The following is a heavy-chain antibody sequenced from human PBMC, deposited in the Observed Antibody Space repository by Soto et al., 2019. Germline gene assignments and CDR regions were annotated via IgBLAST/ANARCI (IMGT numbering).Heavy chain of an antibody. Sequence: GVLSLSCEASGFTVSSTYLSWVRQAPGKGLEWVSVIYSGGSTYYADSVKGRFTISRDNSKNTLYLQMNSLRAEDTAVYYRARGGWFDPWGQGTLVTSPQ. J-gene: IGHJ5*02. CDR2: IYSGGST. CDR1: GFTVSSTY. V-gene: IGHV3-66*01. CDR3: ARGGWFDP.